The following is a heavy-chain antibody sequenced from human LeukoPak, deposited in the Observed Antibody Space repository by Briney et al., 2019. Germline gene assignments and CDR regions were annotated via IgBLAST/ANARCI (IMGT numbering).Heavy chain of an antibody. J-gene: IGHJ4*02. CDR1: GFTFSSYA. D-gene: IGHD6-13*01. CDR2: ISSNGGST. Sequence: PGGSLRLSCAASGFTFSSYAMHWVRQAPGKGLEYVSAISSNGGSTYYANSVKGRFTISRDNSKNTLYLQMGSLRAEDMAVYYCARDDGQQLVPMHPDYWGQGTLVTVSS. CDR3: ARDDGQQLVPMHPDY. V-gene: IGHV3-64*01.